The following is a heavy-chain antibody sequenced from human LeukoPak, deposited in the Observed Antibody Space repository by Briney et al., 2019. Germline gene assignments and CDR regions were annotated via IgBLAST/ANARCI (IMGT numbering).Heavy chain of an antibody. V-gene: IGHV4-34*01. Sequence: SETLSLTCTVSGGSISSYYWSWIRQPPGKGLEWIGEINYSGSTNYNPSLKSRVTISVATSKNQFSLKLSSVTAANTAVYYCARGRGLSYWGQGTLVTVSS. J-gene: IGHJ4*02. CDR3: ARGRGLSY. CDR1: GGSISSYY. CDR2: INYSGST. D-gene: IGHD3-10*01.